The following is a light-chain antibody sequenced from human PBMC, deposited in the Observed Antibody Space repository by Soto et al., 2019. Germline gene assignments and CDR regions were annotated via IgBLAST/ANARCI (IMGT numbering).Light chain of an antibody. V-gene: IGKV3-15*01. CDR3: HQYNYWPYT. CDR2: SAS. CDR1: QSVSNY. J-gene: IGKJ2*01. Sequence: EIVMTQSPATLSVSPGQRATLSCRATQSVSNYLAWYQHKPGQAPRLLIYSASTRATDIPGKFSGSGSGTEFTLAISSLQSEDVAVYYCHQYNYWPYTFGQGTKLEIK.